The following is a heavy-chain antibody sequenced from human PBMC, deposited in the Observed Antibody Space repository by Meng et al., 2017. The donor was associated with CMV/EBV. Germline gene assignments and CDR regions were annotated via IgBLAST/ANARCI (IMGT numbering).Heavy chain of an antibody. V-gene: IGHV3-30*04. D-gene: IGHD5-24*01. Sequence: GGSLRLSCAASGFSFSSYAMHWVRQAPGKGLEWVAVISYDGKIPNYGDSVKGRSTISRDNSKNTVHLQLSSLRAEDTAVYYCARDKRFQGWFDPWGQGTLVTVSS. CDR2: ISYDGKIP. J-gene: IGHJ5*02. CDR3: ARDKRFQGWFDP. CDR1: GFSFSSYA.